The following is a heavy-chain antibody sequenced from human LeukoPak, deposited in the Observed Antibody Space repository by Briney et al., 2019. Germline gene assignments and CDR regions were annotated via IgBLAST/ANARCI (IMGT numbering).Heavy chain of an antibody. Sequence: GASVKVSCKASGYTFTSYGISWVRQAPGQGLEWMGWISAYNGNTNYAQKLQGRVTMTTDTSTSTAYMELRSLRSDDTAVYYCARDVYCSSTSCYTGGVDYWGQGTLVTVSS. CDR1: GYTFTSYG. J-gene: IGHJ4*02. CDR3: ARDVYCSSTSCYTGGVDY. D-gene: IGHD2-2*02. CDR2: ISAYNGNT. V-gene: IGHV1-18*01.